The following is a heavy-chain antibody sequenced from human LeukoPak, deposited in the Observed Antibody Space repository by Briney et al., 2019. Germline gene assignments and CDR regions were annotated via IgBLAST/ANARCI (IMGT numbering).Heavy chain of an antibody. J-gene: IGHJ5*02. CDR3: VGDQVDNVGWLT. V-gene: IGHV3-64D*06. CDR2: INGDGRTT. D-gene: IGHD5-12*01. Sequence: GGSLRLSCSASGFIFSTYTMYWVRKAPGKGLEFVSVINGDGRTTYYADSVKGRFTISRDNSKNTLYLQMNSLRAEDTAVYYCVGDQVDNVGWLTWGQGTRVTVSS. CDR1: GFIFSTYT.